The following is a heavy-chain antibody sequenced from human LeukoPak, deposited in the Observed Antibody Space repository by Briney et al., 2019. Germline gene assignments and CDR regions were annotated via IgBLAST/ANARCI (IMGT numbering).Heavy chain of an antibody. CDR3: ARQSNGFGELLNWFDP. V-gene: IGHV1-2*02. D-gene: IGHD3-10*01. J-gene: IGHJ5*02. CDR2: INPNSGGT. CDR1: GYTFTGYY. Sequence: ASVKVSCKASGYTFTGYYMHRVRQAPGQGLEWMGWINPNSGGTNYAQKFQGRVTMTRDTSISTAYMELSRLRSDDTAVYYCARQSNGFGELLNWFDPWGQGTLVTVSS.